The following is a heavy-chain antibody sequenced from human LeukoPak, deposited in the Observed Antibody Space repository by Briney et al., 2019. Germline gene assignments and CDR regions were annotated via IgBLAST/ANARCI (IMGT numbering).Heavy chain of an antibody. D-gene: IGHD2-2*01. CDR2: IKSKTDGGTT. Sequence: GGSLRLSCAASGFTFSNAWMSWVRQAPGKGLEWVGRIKSKTDGGTTDYAAPVKGRFTISRDDSKNTLYLQMNSLKTEDTAVYYCTTDAVYCSSTSCPRGGFDYWGQGTLVTVSS. J-gene: IGHJ4*02. CDR3: TTDAVYCSSTSCPRGGFDY. CDR1: GFTFSNAW. V-gene: IGHV3-15*01.